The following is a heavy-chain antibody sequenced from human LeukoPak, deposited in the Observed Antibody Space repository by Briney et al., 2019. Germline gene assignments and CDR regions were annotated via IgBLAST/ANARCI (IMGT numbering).Heavy chain of an antibody. J-gene: IGHJ4*02. CDR3: AKDYGLDYYFDY. CDR1: GFTFDDYA. V-gene: IGHV3-43*02. D-gene: IGHD2-2*03. Sequence: GGSLRLSCAASGFTFDDYAMHWVRQALGKGLEWVSLISGDGGSTYYADSVKGRFTISRDNSKNSLYLQMNSLRTEDTALYYCAKDYGLDYYFDYWGQGTLVTVSS. CDR2: ISGDGGST.